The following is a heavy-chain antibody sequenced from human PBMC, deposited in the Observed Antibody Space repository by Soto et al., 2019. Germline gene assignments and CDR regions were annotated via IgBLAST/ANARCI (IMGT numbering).Heavy chain of an antibody. CDR3: VRGADDYTLLNY. Sequence: ASVKVSCKASGYTFTGYYIHWVRQAPGQGLEWMGWINPNSGGTNYAQKFQGWVTMSRDTSISTAYMELNRLRSDDTAVYYCVRGADDYTLLNYWGQGTLVTVSS. CDR2: INPNSGGT. V-gene: IGHV1-2*04. D-gene: IGHD4-4*01. CDR1: GYTFTGYY. J-gene: IGHJ4*02.